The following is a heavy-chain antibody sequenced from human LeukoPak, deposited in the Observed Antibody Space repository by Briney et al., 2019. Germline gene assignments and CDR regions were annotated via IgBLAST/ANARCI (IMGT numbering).Heavy chain of an antibody. V-gene: IGHV3-23*01. J-gene: IGHJ4*02. CDR1: GFTFSSYA. CDR2: ISGSGGST. CDR3: AKGPQWLPPGDYFDY. Sequence: GGSLGLSCAASGFTFSSYAMSWVRQAPGKGLEWVSAISGSGGSTYYADSVKGRFTISRDNSKNTLYLQMNSLRAEDTAVYYCAKGPQWLPPGDYFDYWGQGTLVTVSS. D-gene: IGHD6-19*01.